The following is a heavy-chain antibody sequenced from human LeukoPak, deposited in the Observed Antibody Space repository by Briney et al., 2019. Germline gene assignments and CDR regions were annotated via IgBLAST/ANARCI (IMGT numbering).Heavy chain of an antibody. Sequence: GGSLRLSCAASGLTFSNYWMSWVRQAPGRGLEWVANIKYDGSEEHYVDSVKGRFTISRGNAKNSLYLQMNSLRAEDTAVYYCATYQGYNYGPFDYWGQGTLVTVSS. J-gene: IGHJ4*02. CDR1: GLTFSNYW. CDR2: IKYDGSEE. D-gene: IGHD5-18*01. V-gene: IGHV3-7*05. CDR3: ATYQGYNYGPFDY.